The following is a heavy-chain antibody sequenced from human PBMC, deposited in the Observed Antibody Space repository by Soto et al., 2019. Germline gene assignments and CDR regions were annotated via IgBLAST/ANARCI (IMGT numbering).Heavy chain of an antibody. CDR1: GYTFTSYG. D-gene: IGHD2-2*01. CDR3: ATDHIVVVPAAMRLGRGWFDP. CDR2: FDPEDGET. V-gene: IGHV1-24*01. Sequence: GASVKVSCKASGYTFTSYGISWVRQAPGQGLEWMGGFDPEDGETIYAQKFQGRVTMTEDTSTDTAYMELSSLRSEDTAVYYCATDHIVVVPAAMRLGRGWFDPWGQGTLVTVSS. J-gene: IGHJ5*02.